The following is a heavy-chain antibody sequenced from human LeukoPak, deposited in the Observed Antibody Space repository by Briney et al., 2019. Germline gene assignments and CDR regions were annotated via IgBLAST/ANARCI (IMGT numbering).Heavy chain of an antibody. J-gene: IGHJ4*02. Sequence: ASVKVSCKASGYTFTGYYMHWVRQAPGQGLEWMGWINPNSGGTNYAQKFQGRVTMTRDTSISTAYMELSRLRSDDTAVYYCARDAQYDFWSGYYPYYFDYWGQGTLVTVSS. CDR2: INPNSGGT. D-gene: IGHD3-3*01. CDR1: GYTFTGYY. CDR3: ARDAQYDFWSGYYPYYFDY. V-gene: IGHV1-2*02.